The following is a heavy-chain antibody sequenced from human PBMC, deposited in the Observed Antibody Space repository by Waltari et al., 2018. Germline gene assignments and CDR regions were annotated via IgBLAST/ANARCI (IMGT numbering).Heavy chain of an antibody. CDR1: GGTFSSYT. V-gene: IGHV1-69*08. D-gene: IGHD1-26*01. CDR2: ILPIRGIA. J-gene: IGHJ6*02. CDR3: ARDRKSGAYYYGMDV. Sequence: QVQLVQSGAEVKKPGSSVKVSCKASGGTFSSYTISWVRQAPGQGLEWMGRILPIRGIANYAQKFQGRVTITADKSTSTAYMELSSLRSEDTAVCYCARDRKSGAYYYGMDVWGQGTTVTVSS.